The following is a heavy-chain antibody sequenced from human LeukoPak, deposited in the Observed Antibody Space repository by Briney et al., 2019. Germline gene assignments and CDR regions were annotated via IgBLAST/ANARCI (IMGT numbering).Heavy chain of an antibody. D-gene: IGHD4-17*01. CDR1: GFTFSTYA. J-gene: IGHJ4*02. CDR3: ARNQSMTTVTTCDY. Sequence: GGSLRLSCAASGFTFSTYAMHWIRQAPGRGLEYLSAISSSGASTYYANSVKGRFTISRDNSKNTLYLQMGSLRAEDMAVYYCARNQSMTTVTTCDYWGQGTLVTVSS. CDR2: ISSSGAST. V-gene: IGHV3-64*01.